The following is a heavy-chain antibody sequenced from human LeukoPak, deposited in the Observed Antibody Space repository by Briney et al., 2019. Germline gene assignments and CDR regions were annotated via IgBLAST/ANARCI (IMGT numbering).Heavy chain of an antibody. V-gene: IGHV3-30*18. Sequence: PGGSLRLSCAASGFTFSSYGMHWVRRAPGKGLEWVAVISYDGSNKYYADSVKGRFTISRDNSKNTLYLQMNSLRAEDTAVYYCAKDGHTSGGNFDYWGQGTLVTVSS. J-gene: IGHJ4*02. CDR2: ISYDGSNK. CDR1: GFTFSSYG. D-gene: IGHD2-15*01. CDR3: AKDGHTSGGNFDY.